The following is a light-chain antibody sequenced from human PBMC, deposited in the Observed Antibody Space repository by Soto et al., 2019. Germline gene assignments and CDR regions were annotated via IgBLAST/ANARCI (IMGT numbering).Light chain of an antibody. J-gene: IGLJ3*02. CDR1: SSDVGDYNY. V-gene: IGLV2-14*01. Sequence: QSALTQPASVSGSPGQSITISCTGTSSDVGDYNYLSWYQQNPGKAPKVIIYEVSNRPSGVSNRFSGSKSGNTASLTISGLQAEDVADYYCSSYTISGPPVFGGGTKLTVL. CDR2: EVS. CDR3: SSYTISGPPV.